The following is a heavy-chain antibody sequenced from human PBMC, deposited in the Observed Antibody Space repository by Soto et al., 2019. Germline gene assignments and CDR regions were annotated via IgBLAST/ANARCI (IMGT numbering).Heavy chain of an antibody. V-gene: IGHV3-9*01. D-gene: IGHD3-22*01. J-gene: IGHJ3*02. Sequence: YADSVKGRFTISRDNAKNSLYLQMNSLRAEDTALYYCAKDMRKAYDSIGYYYGLYAFDIRGQGTMVTVSS. CDR3: AKDMRKAYDSIGYYYGLYAFDI.